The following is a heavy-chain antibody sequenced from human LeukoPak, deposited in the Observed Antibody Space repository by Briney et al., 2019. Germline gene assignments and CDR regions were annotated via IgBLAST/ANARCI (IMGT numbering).Heavy chain of an antibody. V-gene: IGHV4-34*01. CDR2: INHSGST. CDR1: GGSFSGYY. Sequence: SETLSLTCAVYGGSFSGYYWSWIRQPPGKGLEWIGEINHSGSTNYNPSLKSRVTISVDTSKNQFSLKLSTVTAADTAVYYCARLRETFDAFDIWGQGTMVTVSS. J-gene: IGHJ3*02. CDR3: ARLRETFDAFDI.